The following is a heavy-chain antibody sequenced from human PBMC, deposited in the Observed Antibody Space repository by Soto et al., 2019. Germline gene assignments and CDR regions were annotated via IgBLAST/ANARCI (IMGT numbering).Heavy chain of an antibody. D-gene: IGHD1-1*01. CDR1: VGTFSSYT. J-gene: IGHJ6*02. Sequence: KVSCKASVGTFSSYTISWVRQAPGQGLEWMGRIIPILGIANYAQKFQGRVTITADKSTSTAYMELSSLRSEDTAVYYCARDRYVNYYYGMDVWGQGTTVTVSS. CDR2: IIPILGIA. V-gene: IGHV1-69*04. CDR3: ARDRYVNYYYGMDV.